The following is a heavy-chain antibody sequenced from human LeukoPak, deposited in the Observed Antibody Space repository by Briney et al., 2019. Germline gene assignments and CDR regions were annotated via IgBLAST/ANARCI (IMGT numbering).Heavy chain of an antibody. V-gene: IGHV3-30*03. CDR1: GFTFSTYG. D-gene: IGHD2-15*01. J-gene: IGHJ4*02. CDR2: ISSDGNHK. CDR3: ASLLLYCSGSTCYSDY. Sequence: GGSLILSCAASGFTFSTYGMHWVRQAPGKGLEWVAVISSDGNHKYYVDSVKGRFTISRDNSKNTLYLQMNSLRTEDTAVYYCASLLLYCSGSTCYSDYWGQGTLVTVSS.